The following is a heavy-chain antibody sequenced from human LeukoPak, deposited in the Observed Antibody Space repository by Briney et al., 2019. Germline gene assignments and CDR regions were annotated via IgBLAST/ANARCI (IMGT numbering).Heavy chain of an antibody. Sequence: SETLSLTCAVYGGSLSGYYWSWIRQPPGKGLEWIGEINHSGSTNYNPSLKSRVTISVDTSKNQFSLKLSSVTAADTAVYYCARARSNYMYYGSGSYYNGHLFFDYWGQGTLVTVSS. J-gene: IGHJ4*02. CDR1: GGSLSGYY. D-gene: IGHD3-10*01. CDR3: ARARSNYMYYGSGSYYNGHLFFDY. CDR2: INHSGST. V-gene: IGHV4-34*01.